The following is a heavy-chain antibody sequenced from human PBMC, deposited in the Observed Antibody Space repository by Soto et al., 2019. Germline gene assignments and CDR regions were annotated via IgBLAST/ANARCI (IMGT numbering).Heavy chain of an antibody. CDR1: GFTFSTYG. CDR2: IWYDGSNK. CDR3: ARDGSGSTHQFDY. D-gene: IGHD1-26*01. Sequence: QVQLGESGGGVGQPGWSLRLSCAASGFTFSTYGMHWVRQATGKGLEWVAVIWYDGSNKYYADSVKGRFTISRDNSKNTLYLQMNSLRVEDTAVYYCARDGSGSTHQFDYWGQGTLVTVSS. V-gene: IGHV3-33*01. J-gene: IGHJ4*02.